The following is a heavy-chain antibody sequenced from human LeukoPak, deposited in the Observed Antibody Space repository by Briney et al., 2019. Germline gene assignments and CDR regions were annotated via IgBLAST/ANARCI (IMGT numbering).Heavy chain of an antibody. D-gene: IGHD3-16*01. CDR1: GFTFSIYA. CDR2: ISYDGSDK. V-gene: IGHV3-30*04. Sequence: GGSLRLSCAASGFTFSIYAMHWVRQAPGKGLEWVAVISYDGSDKYYADSVKGRFTISRDNSKNTLYLQMNSLRAEDTAVYYCARTYAYDATGDRGHWGQGTLVTVSS. CDR3: ARTYAYDATGDRGH. J-gene: IGHJ4*02.